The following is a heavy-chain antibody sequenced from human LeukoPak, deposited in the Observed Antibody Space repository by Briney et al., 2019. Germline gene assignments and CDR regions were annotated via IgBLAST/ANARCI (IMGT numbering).Heavy chain of an antibody. D-gene: IGHD5-24*01. CDR1: GYSFSTYW. V-gene: IGHV5-51*04. J-gene: IGHJ3*02. Sequence: GESLKISCRGSGYSFSTYWVGWGRQLPGKGVEWMGIMYPGDSDTRYSPSFQGQFTISADKPISTAYLQWSSLEASDTAMYYCARRDGYNMGAFDSWRQGTMVTVSS. CDR2: MYPGDSDT. CDR3: ARRDGYNMGAFDS.